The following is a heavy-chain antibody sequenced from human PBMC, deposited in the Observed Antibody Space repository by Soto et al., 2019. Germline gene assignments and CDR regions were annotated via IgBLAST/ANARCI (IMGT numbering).Heavy chain of an antibody. CDR2: INAGRGKT. CDR1: GFSFTSYS. Sequence: QGPLVQSGAEVKKPGASVKVSCGTSGFSFTSYSFHWVRQAPAQGLQWMGWINAGRGKTKYSQQFQGRVTFTWDTSATTVYMELSRRTSEDTSVFYCARWIDNGYFDYWGQGTLVTVSA. D-gene: IGHD4-17*01. J-gene: IGHJ4*02. CDR3: ARWIDNGYFDY. V-gene: IGHV1-3*01.